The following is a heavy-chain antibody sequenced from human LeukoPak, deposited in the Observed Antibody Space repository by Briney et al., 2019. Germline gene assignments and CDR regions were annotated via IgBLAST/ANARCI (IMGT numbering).Heavy chain of an antibody. CDR1: GYSFTDYW. CDR2: IFPSDSDT. J-gene: IGHJ6*02. CDR3: ARQGQQWLTRMYYYGLDV. Sequence: PGESLQISCQGSGYSFTDYWIAWVRQVPGKGLEWMGIIFPSDSDTRYSPYFQGQVTISADKSTNTAYLQWRSLKASDTAIYYCARQGQQWLTRMYYYGLDVWGQGTTVTVSS. V-gene: IGHV5-51*01. D-gene: IGHD6-19*01.